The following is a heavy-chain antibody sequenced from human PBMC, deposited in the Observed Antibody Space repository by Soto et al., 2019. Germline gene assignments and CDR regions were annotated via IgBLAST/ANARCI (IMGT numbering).Heavy chain of an antibody. J-gene: IGHJ6*02. D-gene: IGHD3-10*01. CDR3: ARHTGSYYTNYYYYYGMDV. V-gene: IGHV4-59*08. CDR1: GGSISSYY. Sequence: SETLSLTCTVSGGSISSYYWSWIRQPPGKGLEWIGYIYHSGSTYYNPSLKSRVTISVDTSKNQFSLKLSSVTAADTAVYYCARHTGSYYTNYYYYYGMDVWGQGTTVTVSS. CDR2: IYHSGST.